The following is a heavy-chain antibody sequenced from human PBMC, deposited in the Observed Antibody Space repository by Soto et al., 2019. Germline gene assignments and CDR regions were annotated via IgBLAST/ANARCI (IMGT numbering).Heavy chain of an antibody. CDR3: ARDTSRWEYDS. J-gene: IGHJ4*02. CDR2: INVYNGNT. V-gene: IGHV1-18*01. CDR1: GYTFTSYG. Sequence: QVQLVQSGAEVKKPGASVKVSCKASGYTFTSYGISWVRQAPGQGLERMGWINVYNGNTNYAQKLQGRVTMTTDTITSTAYLDRRSLMSDVTAVYCCARDTSRWEYDSWGQGTVVTVSS. D-gene: IGHD6-19*01.